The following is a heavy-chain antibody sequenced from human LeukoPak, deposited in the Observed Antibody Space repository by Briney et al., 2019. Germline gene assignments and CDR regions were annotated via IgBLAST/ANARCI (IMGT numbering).Heavy chain of an antibody. V-gene: IGHV3-49*03. CDR2: GRSKIYAETT. D-gene: IGHD6-6*01. CDR3: QKYSSSSFDF. Sequence: GRSLRLSCTGSGYTFGDYAISWFRMGPPKGLEWVCFGRSKIYAETTEYAASVKGRFTISRDDSKSIAHLQMNSLKTEDTAVYYCQKYSSSSFDFWGQGNLVTVSS. J-gene: IGHJ4*02. CDR1: GYTFGDYA.